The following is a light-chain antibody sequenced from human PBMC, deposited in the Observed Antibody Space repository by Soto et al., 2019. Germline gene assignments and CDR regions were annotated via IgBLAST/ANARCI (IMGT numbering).Light chain of an antibody. V-gene: IGKV1-5*03. CDR2: KAS. Sequence: DVPMTQSPSTLSASVGDRVTITCRASQNIGDWLAWFQQKPGRAPKLLIYKASNLESGVPSTFSGSASGTEFTLTISSLQPADFATYYCQQYYDYSWRFGQGTKVDIK. J-gene: IGKJ1*01. CDR1: QNIGDW. CDR3: QQYYDYSWR.